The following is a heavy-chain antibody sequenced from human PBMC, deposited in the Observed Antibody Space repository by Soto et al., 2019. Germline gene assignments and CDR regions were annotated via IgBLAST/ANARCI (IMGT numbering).Heavy chain of an antibody. CDR2: IYYSGST. CDR1: GGSVSSGSYY. J-gene: IGHJ4*02. CDR3: AREGPYDSNRYYYF. D-gene: IGHD3-22*01. Sequence: QVQLQESGPGLVKPSETLSLTCTVSGGSVSSGSYYWSWIRQPPGKVLEWIGYIYYSGSTNYNPSLKSRGTISVDTSRNQFSLKLSSVTAADTAVYYCAREGPYDSNRYYYFWGQGTMVTVSS. V-gene: IGHV4-61*01.